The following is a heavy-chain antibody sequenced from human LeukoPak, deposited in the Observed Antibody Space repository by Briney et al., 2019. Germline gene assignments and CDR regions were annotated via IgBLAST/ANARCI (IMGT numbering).Heavy chain of an antibody. CDR1: GASLSSLY. Sequence: PSETLSLTCSVSGASLSSLYLSWVRQPPGKGLEWVGYIHYNSSSNCHPSLKRGGTISLTTSKNQLSLKLTSVTAADTAVYYCSRGATGFNLPGAYWGQGTLVTVSS. J-gene: IGHJ4*02. V-gene: IGHV4-59*11. CDR3: SRGATGFNLPGAY. CDR2: IHYNSSS. D-gene: IGHD1-14*01.